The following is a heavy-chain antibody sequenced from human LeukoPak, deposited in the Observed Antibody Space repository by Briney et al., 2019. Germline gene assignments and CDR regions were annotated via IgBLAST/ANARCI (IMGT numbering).Heavy chain of an antibody. J-gene: IGHJ4*02. V-gene: IGHV4-39*02. CDR2: IYYSGST. D-gene: IGHD6-13*01. Sequence: SETLSLACTVSGGSISSSAHYWGWIRQPPGRGLEWIGSIYYSGSTHYNPSLKSRVTISVDTSKNQFSMKLSSVTAADTAVYYCAREGSNSWYNFDYWGQGTLVTVSS. CDR1: GGSISSSAHY. CDR3: AREGSNSWYNFDY.